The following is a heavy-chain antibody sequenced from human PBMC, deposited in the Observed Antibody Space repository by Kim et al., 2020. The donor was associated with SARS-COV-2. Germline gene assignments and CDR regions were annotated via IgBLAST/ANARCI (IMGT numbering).Heavy chain of an antibody. CDR1: GDSISNYY. CDR3: ARYIMGGTTGDQYYYYYMDV. D-gene: IGHD1-26*01. Sequence: SETLSLTCTVSGDSISNYYWTWIRQPPGKPLEWIGSISDSGSTNYNPSLKGRVTVISIDTSRKQFSLRLTSVTAADSAVYYCARYIMGGTTGDQYYYYYMDVWGKGTTVTVSS. J-gene: IGHJ6*03. V-gene: IGHV4-59*01. CDR2: ISDSGST.